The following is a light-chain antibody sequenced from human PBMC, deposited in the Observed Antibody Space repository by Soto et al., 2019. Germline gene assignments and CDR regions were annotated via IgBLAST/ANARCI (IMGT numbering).Light chain of an antibody. J-gene: IGLJ1*01. V-gene: IGLV2-14*01. Sequence: QSVLTQPASVSGSPGQSITISCTGTSSDIGVFNYVSWYQQHPGKAPKLMIYEVTNRPSGISNRFSGSKSGNTASLTISGLQAEDEADYYCSSFTSSPTYVFGTGPKV. CDR3: SSFTSSPTYV. CDR2: EVT. CDR1: SSDIGVFNY.